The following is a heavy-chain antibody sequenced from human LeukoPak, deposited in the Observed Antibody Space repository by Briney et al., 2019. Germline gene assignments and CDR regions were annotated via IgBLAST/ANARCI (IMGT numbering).Heavy chain of an antibody. CDR2: IHKDGSDT. V-gene: IGHV3-74*01. CDR1: GFTFSSYW. D-gene: IGHD3-3*01. J-gene: IGHJ4*02. Sequence: GGSLRLSCAASGFTFSSYWMHWVRQVPGKGLVWVSRIHKDGSDTSHADSVKGRFTISRDNAKDTLYLQMNSLRAEDTAVYYCARDSIFGVVIPFDYWGQGTLVTVSS. CDR3: ARDSIFGVVIPFDY.